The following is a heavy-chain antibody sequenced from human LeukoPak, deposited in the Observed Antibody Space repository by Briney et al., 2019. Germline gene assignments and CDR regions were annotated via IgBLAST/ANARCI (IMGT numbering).Heavy chain of an antibody. CDR2: IIPIFGTA. CDR3: ARERGTYSSSPGFDY. D-gene: IGHD6-13*01. J-gene: IGHJ4*02. Sequence: SVKVSCKASGGTFSSYAISWVRQAPGQGLEWMGGIIPIFGTANYAQKFQGRVTITADESTSTAYMELSSLRSEDTAVYYCARERGTYSSSPGFDYWGQGTLVTVSS. CDR1: GGTFSSYA. V-gene: IGHV1-69*13.